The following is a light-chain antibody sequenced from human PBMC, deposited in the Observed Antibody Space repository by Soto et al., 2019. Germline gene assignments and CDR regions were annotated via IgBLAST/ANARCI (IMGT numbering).Light chain of an antibody. V-gene: IGKV1-6*01. CDR3: LQRHNYSRT. CDR2: AAA. Sequence: AIHITEAPSSLSASVGDRVTITCRASHGIRNDLALYQQRPGKAANLLIYAAATWQSGVPSRFSGSGSGTDFTLTISSLQPEDVATYFCLQRHNYSRTFGQGTTVDI. CDR1: HGIRND. J-gene: IGKJ1*01.